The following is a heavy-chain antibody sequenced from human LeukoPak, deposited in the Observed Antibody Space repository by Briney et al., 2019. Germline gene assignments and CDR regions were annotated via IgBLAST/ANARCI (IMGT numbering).Heavy chain of an antibody. CDR1: GYTFTSYD. V-gene: IGHV1-8*01. CDR2: MNPNSGNT. D-gene: IGHD3-22*01. CDR3: ARYYYDSSGYSQIDY. Sequence: VASVKVSCKASGYTFTSYDINWVRQATGQGLEWMGWMNPNSGNTGYAQKFQGRVTMARNTSISTAYMELSSLRSEDTAVYYCARYYYDSSGYSQIDYWGQGTLVTVSS. J-gene: IGHJ4*02.